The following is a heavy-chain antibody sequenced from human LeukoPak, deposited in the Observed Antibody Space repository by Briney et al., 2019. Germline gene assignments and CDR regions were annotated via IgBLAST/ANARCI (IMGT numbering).Heavy chain of an antibody. CDR1: GYTFTGYY. CDR2: INPNSGGT. D-gene: IGHD3-22*01. CDR3: ARAFYYDSSSHFDY. J-gene: IGHJ4*02. V-gene: IGHV1-2*06. Sequence: ASVKVSCKASGYTFTGYYMHWVRQAPGQGLEWMGRINPNSGGTNYAQKFQGRATMTRDTSISTAYMELSRLRSDDTAVYYCARAFYYDSSSHFDYWGQGTPVTVSS.